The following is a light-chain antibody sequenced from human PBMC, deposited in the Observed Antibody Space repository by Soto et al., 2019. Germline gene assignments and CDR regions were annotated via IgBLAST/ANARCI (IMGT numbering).Light chain of an antibody. J-gene: IGKJ1*01. CDR2: GVS. V-gene: IGKV3-15*01. CDR3: QQYDNWPPWT. CDR1: ESVGSH. Sequence: DTVMTQSPATLSLSPGETATLSCRASESVGSHLAWYQQIPGQAPRLLIYGVSTRATGIPARFRGSGSETEFSLTITSLQSEDFGVYFCQQYDNWPPWTFGQGTKVE.